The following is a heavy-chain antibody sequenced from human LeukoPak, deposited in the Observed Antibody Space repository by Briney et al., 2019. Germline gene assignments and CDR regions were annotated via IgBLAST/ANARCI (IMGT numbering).Heavy chain of an antibody. CDR1: GFTFSSYA. J-gene: IGHJ3*02. CDR3: ASGRDYYDSSGLFADAFDI. V-gene: IGHV3-30*04. D-gene: IGHD3-22*01. Sequence: GGSLRLSCAASGFTFSSYAMHWVRQAPGKGLEWVAVISYDGSNKYYADSVKGRFTISRDNSKNTLYLKMNSLRAEDTAVYYCASGRDYYDSSGLFADAFDIWGQGTMVTVSS. CDR2: ISYDGSNK.